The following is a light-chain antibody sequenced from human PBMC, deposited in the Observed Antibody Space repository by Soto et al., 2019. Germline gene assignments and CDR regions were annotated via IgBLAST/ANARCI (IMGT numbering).Light chain of an antibody. CDR2: GTS. CDR3: QQYYNWPLT. J-gene: IGKJ4*01. Sequence: PGERATLSCRASQSVGSDLAWYQQKPGQAPRLLIYGTSTRVTGIPARFSGSGSGTEFTLTISSLQSEDFAVYYRQQYYNWPLTFGGGTKVDIK. CDR1: QSVGSD. V-gene: IGKV3-15*01.